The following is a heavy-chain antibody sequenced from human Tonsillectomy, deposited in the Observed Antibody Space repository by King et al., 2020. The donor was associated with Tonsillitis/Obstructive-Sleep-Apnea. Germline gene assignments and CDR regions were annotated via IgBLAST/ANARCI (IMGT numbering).Heavy chain of an antibody. CDR2: ISSSSSYI. J-gene: IGHJ4*02. CDR3: ARDYGSGSYYIYFDY. V-gene: IGHV3-21*01. D-gene: IGHD3-10*01. Sequence: VQLVESGGGLVKPGGSLRLSCAASGFTFSSYSMNWVRQAPGKGLEGVSSISSSSSYIYYADSVKGRFTISRDNAKNSLYLQMNSLRAEDTAVYYCARDYGSGSYYIYFDYWGQGTLVTVSS. CDR1: GFTFSSYS.